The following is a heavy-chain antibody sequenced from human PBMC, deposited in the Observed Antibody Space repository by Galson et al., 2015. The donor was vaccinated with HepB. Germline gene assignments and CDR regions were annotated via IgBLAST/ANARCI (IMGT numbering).Heavy chain of an antibody. V-gene: IGHV1-18*01. CDR3: ARGVAGYYFDL. Sequence: SVKVSCKGSGYIFTNYGIHWVRQARGQGLESMGWINCDNGNTNYAQKIKGRVIMTTDTPTGTAYMELRGLRYDDTAVYYCARGVAGYYFDLWGQGTLVTVSS. CDR2: INCDNGNT. D-gene: IGHD6-19*01. CDR1: GYIFTNYG. J-gene: IGHJ4*02.